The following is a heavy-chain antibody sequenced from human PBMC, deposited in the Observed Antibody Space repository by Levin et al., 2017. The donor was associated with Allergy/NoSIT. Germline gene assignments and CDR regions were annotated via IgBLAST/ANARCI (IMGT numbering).Heavy chain of an antibody. V-gene: IGHV3-21*01. CDR2: ISSSSSYI. Sequence: GGSLRLSCAASGFTFSSYSMNWVRQAPGKGLEWVSSISSSSSYIYYADSVKGRFTISRDNAKNSLYLQMNSLRAEDTAVYYCARSSSGWYPVTKPPQHWGQGTLVTVSS. D-gene: IGHD6-19*01. CDR1: GFTFSSYS. CDR3: ARSSSGWYPVTKPPQH. J-gene: IGHJ1*01.